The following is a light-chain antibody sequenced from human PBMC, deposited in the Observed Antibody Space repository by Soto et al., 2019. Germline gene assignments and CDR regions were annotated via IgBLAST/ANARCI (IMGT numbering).Light chain of an antibody. V-gene: IGKV3-15*01. CDR2: DIS. J-gene: IGKJ5*01. Sequence: EITMTLFPGIRSASTGEGVTLSCRAAQDVTANFAWYQQKRGQAPRLLIYDISSRATGVPARFSGSGSGTEFTLSISGLQSEDFAVYFCPQYNILPFPSGQLTLLEIK. CDR1: QDVTAN. CDR3: PQYNILPFP.